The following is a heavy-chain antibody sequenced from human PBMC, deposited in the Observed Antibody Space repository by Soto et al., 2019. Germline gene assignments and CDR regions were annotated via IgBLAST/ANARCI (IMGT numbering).Heavy chain of an antibody. V-gene: IGHV3-23*01. CDR2: ISGSGGST. J-gene: IGHJ4*02. CDR3: AKDLGYDSSGYYEPKHDY. Sequence: PGGSLRLSCAASGFTFSSYAMSWVRQAPGKGLEWVSAISGSGGSTYYADSVKGRFTISRDNSKNTLYLQMNSLRAEDTAVYYCAKDLGYDSSGYYEPKHDYWGQGTLVTVSS. CDR1: GFTFSSYA. D-gene: IGHD3-22*01.